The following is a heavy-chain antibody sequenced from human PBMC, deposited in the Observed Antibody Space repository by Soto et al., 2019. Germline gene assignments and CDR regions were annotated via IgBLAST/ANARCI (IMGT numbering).Heavy chain of an antibody. CDR3: ARGKLRYFDWLFMGYYYYGMDV. D-gene: IGHD3-9*01. J-gene: IGHJ6*02. CDR2: MNPNSGNT. CDR1: GYTFTSYD. V-gene: IGHV1-8*01. Sequence: ASVKGACKASGYTFTSYDSSWVRKNTRQGLEWMGWMNPNSGNTGYAQKFQGRVTMTRNTSISTAYMELSSLRSEDTAVYYCARGKLRYFDWLFMGYYYYGMDVWGQGTTVTVSS.